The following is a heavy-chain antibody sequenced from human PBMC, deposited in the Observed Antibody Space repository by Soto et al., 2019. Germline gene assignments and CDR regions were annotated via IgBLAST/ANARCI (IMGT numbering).Heavy chain of an antibody. D-gene: IGHD6-13*01. J-gene: IGHJ4*02. CDR2: ITDSGTGT. CDR1: GFTFSTCG. V-gene: IGHV3-23*01. Sequence: EVHLLESGGGLVHTGESLRLSCGASGFTFSTCGMTWVRQAPGKGLEWVSCITDSGTGTYYADSVKGRFTISRDNSKNTMYLQMNNLRAEDTGVYYCAKGLINGRWYAEDWGQGTLVTVSS. CDR3: AKGLINGRWYAED.